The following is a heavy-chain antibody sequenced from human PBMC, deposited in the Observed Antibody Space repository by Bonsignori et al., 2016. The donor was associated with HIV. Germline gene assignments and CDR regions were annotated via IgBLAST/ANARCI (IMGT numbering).Heavy chain of an antibody. D-gene: IGHD5-24*01. Sequence: VRQAPGKGLEWVACITRGSSYIYYADSVKGRFTISRDDAKNSVYLQMNSLRVEDTAVYYCARDDQKDLGGRWGIDQWGPGIQVTVSS. V-gene: IGHV3-21*06. J-gene: IGHJ4*02. CDR3: ARDDQKDLGGRWGIDQ. CDR2: ITRGSSYI.